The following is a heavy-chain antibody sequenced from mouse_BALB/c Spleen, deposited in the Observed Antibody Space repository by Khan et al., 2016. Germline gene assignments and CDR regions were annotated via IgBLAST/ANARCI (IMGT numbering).Heavy chain of an antibody. V-gene: IGHV2-2*02. D-gene: IGHD1-1*01. CDR2: IWSGGIT. Sequence: QVQLQQSGPGLVQPSQSLSITCTVSGFSLTTYGVHWVRQSPGKGLEWLGVIWSGGITDYNAAFISRLSISKDNSKSHVFFKMNSLQVNDTAIYYCSRRPAYYGYAMDYWGQGTSVTVSS. CDR1: GFSLTTYG. J-gene: IGHJ4*01. CDR3: SRRPAYYGYAMDY.